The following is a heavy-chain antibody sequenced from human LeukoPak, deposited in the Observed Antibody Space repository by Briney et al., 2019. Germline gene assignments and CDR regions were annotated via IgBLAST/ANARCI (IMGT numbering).Heavy chain of an antibody. Sequence: GRSLRLSCAASGFTFDDYAMHWVRQAPGKGLEWVSGVSWNSGSIGYADSVKGRFTISRDNAKNSLYLQMNSLRAEDTALYYCAKVRAAAATHDAFDIWGQGTMVTVSS. CDR2: VSWNSGSI. CDR3: AKVRAAAATHDAFDI. V-gene: IGHV3-9*01. CDR1: GFTFDDYA. D-gene: IGHD6-13*01. J-gene: IGHJ3*02.